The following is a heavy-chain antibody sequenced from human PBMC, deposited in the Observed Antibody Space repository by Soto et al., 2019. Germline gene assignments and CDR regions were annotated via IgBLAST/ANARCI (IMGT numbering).Heavy chain of an antibody. CDR1: GGSIRSYY. D-gene: IGHD4-4*01. J-gene: IGHJ6*02. CDR2: VYYSGST. V-gene: IGHV4-59*01. CDR3: AREWYASNWDYYYGMDV. Sequence: SETLSLTCTVSGGSIRSYYWSWIRQPPGKRLEWIGSVYYSGSTTYNPSLKSRVTISVDTSKNQFSLNLSSVTAADTAVYYCAREWYASNWDYYYGMDVWGQGTTVTVSS.